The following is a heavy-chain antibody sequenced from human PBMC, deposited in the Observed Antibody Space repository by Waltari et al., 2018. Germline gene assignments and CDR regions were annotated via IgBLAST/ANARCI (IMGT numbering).Heavy chain of an antibody. D-gene: IGHD4-17*01. CDR3: ARDAHHYGDWR. V-gene: IGHV3-48*03. Sequence: EVQLVESGGGLVQPGGSLRLSCAASGFTFSSYEMNWVRQAPGKGLEWVSNISSICSTIYYADSVKGRFTISRDNAKNSLYLQMNSLRAEDTAVYYCARDAHHYGDWRWGQGTLVTVSS. CDR1: GFTFSSYE. CDR2: ISSICSTI. J-gene: IGHJ4*02.